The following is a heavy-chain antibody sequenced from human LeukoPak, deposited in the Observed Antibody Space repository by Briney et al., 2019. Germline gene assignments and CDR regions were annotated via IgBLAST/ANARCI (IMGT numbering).Heavy chain of an antibody. D-gene: IGHD6-13*01. V-gene: IGHV3-23*01. CDR2: ISDSSRTT. CDR3: AKKLGFIPQFDY. Sequence: GGSLRLSCEVSGFTFSTEAMTWVRQAPGKGLEWVSSISDSSRTTYYADSVQGRFTISRGNSRNTVYLQMNSLRAEDTAFYYCAKKLGFIPQFDYWSQGTLVAVSS. CDR1: GFTFSTEA. J-gene: IGHJ4*02.